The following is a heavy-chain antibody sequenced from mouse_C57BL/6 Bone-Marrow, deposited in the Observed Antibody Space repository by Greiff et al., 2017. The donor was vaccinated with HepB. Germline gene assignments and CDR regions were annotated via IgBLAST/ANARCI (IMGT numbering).Heavy chain of an antibody. CDR2: IDPSDSDT. D-gene: IGHD2-3*01. Sequence: QVQLQQPGAELVRPGSSVKLSCKASGYTFTSYWMHWVKQRPIQGLEWIGNIDPSDSDTHYNQKFKDKATLTVDKSSSTAYMQLSSLTSEDSAVYYCARGDGFDYWGQGTTLTVSS. V-gene: IGHV1-52*01. J-gene: IGHJ2*01. CDR3: ARGDGFDY. CDR1: GYTFTSYW.